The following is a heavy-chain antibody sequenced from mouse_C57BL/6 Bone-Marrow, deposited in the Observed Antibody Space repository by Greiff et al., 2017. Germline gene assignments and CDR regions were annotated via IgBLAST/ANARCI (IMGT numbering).Heavy chain of an antibody. V-gene: IGHV1-53*01. D-gene: IGHD1-1*01. CDR2: INPSNGGT. CDR3: ARWGVHYYGSSRDY. Sequence: QVQLQQPGTELVKPGASVKLSCKASGYTFTSYWMHWVKQRPGQGLEWIGNINPSNGGTNYNEKFKSKATLTVDKSSSTAYMKLSSLTSEYSAVYYCARWGVHYYGSSRDYWGQGNTLTVSS. CDR1: GYTFTSYW. J-gene: IGHJ2*01.